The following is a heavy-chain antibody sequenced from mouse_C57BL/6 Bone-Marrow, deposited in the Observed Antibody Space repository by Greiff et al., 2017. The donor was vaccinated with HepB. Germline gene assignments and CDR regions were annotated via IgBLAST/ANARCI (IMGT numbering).Heavy chain of an antibody. V-gene: IGHV1-64*01. Sequence: QVQLQQSGAELVKPGASVKLSCKASGYTFTSYWMHWVKQRPGQGLEWIGMIHPNSGSTNYNEKFKSKATLTVDKSSSTAYMQLSSLTSEDSAVYYCARSRVYYYGSSYDYWGQGTTLTVSS. CDR2: IHPNSGST. CDR1: GYTFTSYW. D-gene: IGHD1-1*01. CDR3: ARSRVYYYGSSYDY. J-gene: IGHJ2*01.